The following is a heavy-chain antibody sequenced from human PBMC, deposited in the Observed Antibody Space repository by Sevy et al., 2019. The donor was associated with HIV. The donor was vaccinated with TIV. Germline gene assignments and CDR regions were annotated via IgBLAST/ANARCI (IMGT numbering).Heavy chain of an antibody. CDR2: IYYSGST. Sequence: SETLSLTCTVSGGSISSSSYYWGWIRQPPGKGLEWIGSIYYSGSTYYNPSLKSRVTISVDTSKNHFSLKLSSVTAADTAVYYCARRDFGGGSSSYFDYWGQGTLVTVSS. CDR3: ARRDFGGGSSSYFDY. V-gene: IGHV4-39*01. CDR1: GGSISSSSYY. D-gene: IGHD3-10*01. J-gene: IGHJ4*02.